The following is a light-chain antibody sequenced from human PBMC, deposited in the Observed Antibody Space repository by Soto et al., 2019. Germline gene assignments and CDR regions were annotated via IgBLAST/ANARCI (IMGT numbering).Light chain of an antibody. CDR3: QQYGSSTIT. J-gene: IGKJ5*01. CDR2: GAS. CDR1: QRVSSSY. Sequence: PGERPTLSCRASQRVSSSYLDWYQQKTGQAPRLLIYGASSRATGIPDRFSGSASGTDLTITISRLETEDFEVYYCQQYGSSTITFGQGTRLEIK. V-gene: IGKV3-20*01.